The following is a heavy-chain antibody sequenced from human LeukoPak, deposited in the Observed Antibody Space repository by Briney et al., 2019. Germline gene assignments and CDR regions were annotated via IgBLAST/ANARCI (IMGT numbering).Heavy chain of an antibody. CDR3: ARALADTRGYYLGFDY. CDR2: ISSSSSYI. Sequence: GGSLRLSCAASGFTFSSYSMNWVRQAPGKGLEWVSSISSSSSYIYYADSVKGRFTISRDNAKNSLYLQMNSLRAEDTAVYYCARALADTRGYYLGFDYWGQGTLVTVSS. V-gene: IGHV3-21*01. D-gene: IGHD3-22*01. CDR1: GFTFSSYS. J-gene: IGHJ4*02.